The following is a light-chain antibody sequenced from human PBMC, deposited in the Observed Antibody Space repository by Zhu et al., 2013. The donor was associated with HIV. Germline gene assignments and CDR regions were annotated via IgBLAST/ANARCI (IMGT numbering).Light chain of an antibody. J-gene: IGKJ1*01. V-gene: IGKV1-5*01. CDR2: AAS. CDR3: QQFHHYPWT. CDR1: QSIGDW. Sequence: DIQMTQSPSTLYASIGERVTITCRASQSIGDWVAWYQQRPGKAPNVLIYAASSLISGVPSRFSGSGSETEFTLTVSNLQAEDFATYYCQQFHHYPWTFGQGTKVEI.